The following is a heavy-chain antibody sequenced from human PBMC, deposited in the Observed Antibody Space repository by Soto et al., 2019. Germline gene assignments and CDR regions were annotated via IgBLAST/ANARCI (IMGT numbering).Heavy chain of an antibody. Sequence: ESGRGVVQPGRSLRLSCAASGFTFSSYGMHWVRQAPGKGLEWVAVISYDGSNKYYADSVKGRFTISRDNSKNTLYLQMNSLRAEDTAVYYCAKDPFAVTTVTTNVNYWGQGTLVTVSS. D-gene: IGHD4-17*01. CDR1: GFTFSSYG. CDR3: AKDPFAVTTVTTNVNY. J-gene: IGHJ4*02. CDR2: ISYDGSNK. V-gene: IGHV3-30*18.